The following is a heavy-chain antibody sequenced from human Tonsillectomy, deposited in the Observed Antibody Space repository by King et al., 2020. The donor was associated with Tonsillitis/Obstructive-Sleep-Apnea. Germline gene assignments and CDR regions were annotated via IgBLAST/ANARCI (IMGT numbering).Heavy chain of an antibody. CDR2: IDGSSNYI. V-gene: IGHV3-21*01. CDR1: GFTFSSSS. CDR3: ARESPYVGVVAKNLDC. Sequence: QLVQSGGGLVKPGGSLRLSCAASGFTFSSSSMNWVRQAPGKGLEWVSSIDGSSNYIYYADSVKGRFTISRDHAKNSMYLQMNSLRAEDTAVYYCARESPYVGVVAKNLDCWGQGTLVTVSS. J-gene: IGHJ4*02. D-gene: IGHD2-15*01.